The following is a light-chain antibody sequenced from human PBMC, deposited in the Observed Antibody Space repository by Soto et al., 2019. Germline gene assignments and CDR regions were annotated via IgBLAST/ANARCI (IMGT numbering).Light chain of an antibody. J-gene: IGKJ4*01. V-gene: IGKV3-20*01. CDR3: QQYGSSPLT. CDR1: QSVIGSQ. CDR2: AAS. Sequence: EIVLTQSLGTLSLSPGERATLSCRASQSVIGSQLAWYQQKPGQAPSVLIHAASRRATGIPDRFSGSGSGTEFTLTISRLEPEDFAVYYCQQYGSSPLTFGGGTKVEIK.